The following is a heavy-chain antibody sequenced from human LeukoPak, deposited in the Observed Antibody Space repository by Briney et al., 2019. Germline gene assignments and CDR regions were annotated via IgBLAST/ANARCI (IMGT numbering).Heavy chain of an antibody. CDR2: IIPILGIA. V-gene: IGHV1-69*02. D-gene: IGHD1-20*01. J-gene: IGHJ3*02. CDR1: GGTFSSYT. CDR3: ANNWNDDAFDI. Sequence: SVKVSCKASGGTFSSYTISWVRQAPGQGLEWMGRIIPILGIANYAQKFQGRVTITADESTSTAYMELSSLRSEDTAVYYCANNWNDDAFDIWGQGTMVTVSS.